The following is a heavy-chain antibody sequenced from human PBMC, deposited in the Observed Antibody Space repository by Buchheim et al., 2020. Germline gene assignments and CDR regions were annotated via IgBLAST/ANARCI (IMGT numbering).Heavy chain of an antibody. J-gene: IGHJ4*02. Sequence: EVHLLESGGGLVQPGGSLRLSCSASGFTFSDYWMHWVRQGPGKGLMWVSRLNYDGTTTNYADSVKGRFIMSRDNAKTTLYLQLDSLRPDDTAVYYCARGPRNHYYDKSGLYHIDNWGQGTL. V-gene: IGHV3-74*01. CDR2: LNYDGTTT. CDR3: ARGPRNHYYDKSGLYHIDN. D-gene: IGHD3-22*01. CDR1: GFTFSDYW.